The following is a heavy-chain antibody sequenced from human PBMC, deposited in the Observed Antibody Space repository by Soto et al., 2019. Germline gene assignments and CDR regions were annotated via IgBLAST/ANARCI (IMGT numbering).Heavy chain of an antibody. J-gene: IGHJ4*02. CDR1: GFTFSSYG. CDR3: ARDPTTNGLDC. V-gene: IGHV3-33*01. Sequence: QVQLVESGGGVVQPGRSLRLSCAASGFTFSSYGMHWVRQAPGKGLEWVAVIWYDGSNKYYADSVKGRFTISRDNSKNTLYLQMNSLRAEDTAVYYCARDPTTNGLDCWGQGTLVTVSS. D-gene: IGHD1-1*01. CDR2: IWYDGSNK.